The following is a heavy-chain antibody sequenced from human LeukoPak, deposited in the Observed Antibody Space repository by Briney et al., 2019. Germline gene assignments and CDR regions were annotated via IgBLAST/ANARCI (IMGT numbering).Heavy chain of an antibody. D-gene: IGHD3-3*01. J-gene: IGHJ6*03. Sequence: GASVKVSCKASAYTFTGYYMHWIRQAPGQGLEWMGWINPNTGGTNYAQKFQGRVTMTRDTSINTAYMELSRLTSDDTAVYYCARDHDFWSGSTYYMDVWGKGTTVTVSS. CDR2: INPNTGGT. V-gene: IGHV1-2*02. CDR3: ARDHDFWSGSTYYMDV. CDR1: AYTFTGYY.